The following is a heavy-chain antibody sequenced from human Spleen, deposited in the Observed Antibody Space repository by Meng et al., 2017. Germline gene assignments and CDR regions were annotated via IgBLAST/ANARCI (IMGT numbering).Heavy chain of an antibody. V-gene: IGHV3-74*02. Sequence: VQLVESGGCLVKPGGSLRLSCVASGFTISTDWLHWVRQAPGKGLVWVSRTSRDGSDTVYADSVKGRFTMSRDNAKNTLYLQMNSLRAEDTAVYYCAAAWELLPPGYWGQGTLVTVSS. J-gene: IGHJ4*02. D-gene: IGHD1-26*01. CDR1: GFTISTDW. CDR3: AAAWELLPPGY. CDR2: TSRDGSDT.